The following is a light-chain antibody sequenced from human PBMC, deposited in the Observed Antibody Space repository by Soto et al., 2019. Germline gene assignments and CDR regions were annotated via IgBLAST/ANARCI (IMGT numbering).Light chain of an antibody. CDR2: EVS. J-gene: IGLJ2*01. V-gene: IGLV2-23*02. CDR1: SSDVGTYNL. Sequence: QSALTQPASVSGSPGQSITISCTGSSSDVGTYNLVSWYQHFPGKAPKLIIFEVSLRPSGVSNRFSGSKSGNTASLTISGLQAEDEADYYCCSHAGSDTHVVFGGGTQLTVL. CDR3: CSHAGSDTHVV.